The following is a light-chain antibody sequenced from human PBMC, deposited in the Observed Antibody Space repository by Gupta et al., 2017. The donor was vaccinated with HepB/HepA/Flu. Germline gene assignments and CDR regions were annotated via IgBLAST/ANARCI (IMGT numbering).Light chain of an antibody. CDR2: DVS. Sequence: QSALTQXASVSGSPGQSXTISCXGTSSDVGGYNYVSWYQQHPGKAPNLMIYDVSNRPSGVSNRFSGSKSGNTASLTISGLQAEDEADYYCSSYTSSSTLGVFGTGTKVTVL. J-gene: IGLJ1*01. V-gene: IGLV2-14*03. CDR3: SSYTSSSTLGV. CDR1: SSDVGGYNY.